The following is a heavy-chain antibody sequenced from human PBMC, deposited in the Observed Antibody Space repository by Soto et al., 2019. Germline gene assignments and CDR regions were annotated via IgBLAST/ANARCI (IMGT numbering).Heavy chain of an antibody. CDR1: GVSMSSYY. V-gene: IGHV4-59*01. J-gene: IGHJ4*02. CDR2: IYYTGST. Sequence: QVQLQESGPGLVKPSETLSLTCSVSGVSMSSYYWSWIRQSPGKGLECIGYIYYTGSTNYNPSLQRRVTMSVDTSKKQFSLNLSSVTAADTAVYYCASGGSSFDYWGQGTLVTVSS. CDR3: ASGGSSFDY. D-gene: IGHD6-6*01.